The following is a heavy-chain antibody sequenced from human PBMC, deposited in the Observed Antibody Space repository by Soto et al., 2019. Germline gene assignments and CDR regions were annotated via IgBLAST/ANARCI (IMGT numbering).Heavy chain of an antibody. CDR3: ARDTLSRFGSGYYIGGNYYYGMDV. J-gene: IGHJ6*02. CDR1: GGSISSYY. V-gene: IGHV4-59*01. Sequence: QVQLQESGPGLVKPSETLSLTCTVSGGSISSYYWSWIRQPPGKGLEWIGYIYYSGSTKYNPSLKSRVTISRDTSKIQCARKLSSVTAADTAVYYCARDTLSRFGSGYYIGGNYYYGMDVWGQGTTVTVSS. CDR2: IYYSGST. D-gene: IGHD3-3*01.